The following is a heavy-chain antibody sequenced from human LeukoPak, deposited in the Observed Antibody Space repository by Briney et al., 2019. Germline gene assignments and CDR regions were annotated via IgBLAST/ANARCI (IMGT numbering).Heavy chain of an antibody. CDR3: ARSPYSSSWYPFAP. V-gene: IGHV1-2*02. CDR2: INPNSGGT. D-gene: IGHD6-13*01. CDR1: GYTFTGYY. J-gene: IGHJ5*02. Sequence: ASVKVSCKASGYTFTGYYMHWVRQAPGQGLEWMGWINPNSGGTNYAQKFQGRVTMTRDTSISTAYMELSRLRSDDTAVYYCARSPYSSSWYPFAPWGQGTLVTVS.